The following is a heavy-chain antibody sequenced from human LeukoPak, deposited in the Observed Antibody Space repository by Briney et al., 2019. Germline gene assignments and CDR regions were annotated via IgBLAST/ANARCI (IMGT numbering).Heavy chain of an antibody. V-gene: IGHV4-59*01. J-gene: IGHJ1*01. Sequence: SETLSLTCTVSGDSISSYYWSWIRQPPGKGLEWIGYIYYSGSTNYNPSLKSRVTISVDTSKNQFSLKLSSVTAADTAVYYCARGKVAGTPVGYFQHWGQGTLVTVSS. CDR1: GDSISSYY. CDR3: ARGKVAGTPVGYFQH. CDR2: IYYSGST. D-gene: IGHD6-19*01.